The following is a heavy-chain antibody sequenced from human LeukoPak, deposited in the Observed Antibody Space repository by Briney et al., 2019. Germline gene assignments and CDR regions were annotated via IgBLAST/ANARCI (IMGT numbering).Heavy chain of an antibody. CDR3: ASFPYYYDSSGYYY. D-gene: IGHD3-22*01. J-gene: IGHJ4*02. Sequence: PSETLSLTCAVYGGSFSGYYWSWIRQPPGKGLEWIGRIYTSGSTNYNPSLKSRVTISVDTSKNQFSLKLSSVTAADTAVYYCASFPYYYDSSGYYYWGQGTLVTVSS. CDR2: IYTSGST. V-gene: IGHV4-59*10. CDR1: GGSFSGYY.